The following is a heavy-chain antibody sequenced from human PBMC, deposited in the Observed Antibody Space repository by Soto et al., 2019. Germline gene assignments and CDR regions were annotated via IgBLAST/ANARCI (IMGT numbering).Heavy chain of an antibody. CDR2: IYYSGST. D-gene: IGHD4-4*01. V-gene: IGHV4-61*01. Sequence: SDRLALACTVSGGCVSSGSYYGSWIRQPPGKGLEWIGYIYYSGSTNYNPSLKSRVTISTDTSKNQFSLKLSSVIAADTAVYYCATTYSYYANFDNWGQGTLVTVPS. J-gene: IGHJ4*02. CDR3: ATTYSYYANFDN. CDR1: GGCVSSGSYY.